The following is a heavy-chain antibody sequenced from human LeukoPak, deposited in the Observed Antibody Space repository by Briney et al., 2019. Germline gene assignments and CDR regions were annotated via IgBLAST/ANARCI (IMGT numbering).Heavy chain of an antibody. J-gene: IGHJ4*02. CDR1: GFTFTNAW. CDR2: IKSKAAGGTT. D-gene: IGHD2-15*01. Sequence: GGSLRLSCAASGFTFTNAWMSWVRQAQGKGLEWVGRIKSKAAGGTTNISAPVKGRFTISRDDSANTLYLQMNSLKTDDTAVYYCCRQWGNWGRGTLVTVSS. V-gene: IGHV3-15*01. CDR3: CRQWGN.